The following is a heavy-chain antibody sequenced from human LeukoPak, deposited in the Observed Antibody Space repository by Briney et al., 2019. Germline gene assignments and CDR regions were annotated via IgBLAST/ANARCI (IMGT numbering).Heavy chain of an antibody. CDR3: ARDRTLSSFCWYFDL. J-gene: IGHJ2*01. CDR1: GFTFSTYA. Sequence: GGSLRLSCAASGFTFSTYAVSWVRQAPGKGLEWVSAISGSGTRTYYADSVKSRFTISRDNSKNTLYLQMNSLRAEDTAVYYCARDRTLSSFCWYFDLWGRGTLVTVSS. V-gene: IGHV3-23*01. D-gene: IGHD2-2*01. CDR2: ISGSGTRT.